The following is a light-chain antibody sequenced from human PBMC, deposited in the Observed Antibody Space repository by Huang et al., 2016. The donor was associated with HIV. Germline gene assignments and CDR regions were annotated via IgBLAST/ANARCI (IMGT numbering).Light chain of an antibody. Sequence: EIVLTQSPGTLSLSPGERATLSCRASQSVSSSYLAWYQQKPGQAPRRLIYGASSRATGIPDRFSGSGSGTDFTLTIRRLEPEDFAVYYCQQYGGSPWTFGQGTKVEIK. CDR3: QQYGGSPWT. J-gene: IGKJ1*01. CDR2: GAS. CDR1: QSVSSSY. V-gene: IGKV3-20*01.